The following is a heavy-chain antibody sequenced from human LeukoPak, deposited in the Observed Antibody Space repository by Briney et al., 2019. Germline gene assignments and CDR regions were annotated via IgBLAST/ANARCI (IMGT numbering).Heavy chain of an antibody. CDR1: GYTFTGYY. CDR2: INPNSGGT. J-gene: IGHJ4*02. D-gene: IGHD2-15*01. V-gene: IGHV1-2*02. Sequence: ASVKVSCKASGYTFTGYYMHWVRQAPGQGLEWMGWINPNSGGTNYAQEFQGRVTMTRDTSISTAYMELSRLRSDDTAVYYCAITPLYCSGGSCYPYYFDYWGQGTLVTVSS. CDR3: AITPLYCSGGSCYPYYFDY.